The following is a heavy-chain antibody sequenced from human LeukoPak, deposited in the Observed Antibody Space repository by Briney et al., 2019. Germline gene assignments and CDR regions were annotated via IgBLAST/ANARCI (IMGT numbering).Heavy chain of an antibody. D-gene: IGHD2/OR15-2a*01. V-gene: IGHV4-59*01. J-gene: IGHJ4*02. CDR3: ARVYRTVFDY. Sequence: SETLSLTCTVSGGPISSYYWSWIRQPPGKGLEWIGYIYYSGSTNYNPSLKSRVTISVDTSKNQFSLKLSSVTAADTAVYYCARVYRTVFDYWGQGTLVTVSS. CDR1: GGPISSYY. CDR2: IYYSGST.